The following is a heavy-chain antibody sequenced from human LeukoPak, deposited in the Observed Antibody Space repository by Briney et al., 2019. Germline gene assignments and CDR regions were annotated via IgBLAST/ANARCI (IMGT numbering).Heavy chain of an antibody. V-gene: IGHV4-34*01. CDR1: GVSFSGYY. Sequence: SETLSLTCAVYGVSFSGYYWSWIRQPPGKGLEWIGEINHSGSTNYNPSLKSRVTISVDTSKNQFSLKLSSVTAADTAVYYCARSPRRRAFDIWGQGTMVTVSS. CDR3: ARSPRRRAFDI. CDR2: INHSGST. J-gene: IGHJ3*02.